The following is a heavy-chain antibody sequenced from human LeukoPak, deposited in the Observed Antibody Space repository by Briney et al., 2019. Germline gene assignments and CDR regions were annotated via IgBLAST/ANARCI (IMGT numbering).Heavy chain of an antibody. J-gene: IGHJ3*02. CDR3: AGEDYFDTSGYASWRFDI. D-gene: IGHD3-22*01. CDR2: IVYSGST. V-gene: IGHV4-39*07. CDR1: GGSFSSSNYY. Sequence: MTSETLSLTCTVSGGSFSSSNYYWGWIRQPPGKGLEWIGSIVYSGSTYYSPSLKSRVTISIDTSKNQVFLKLSSVTAADTAVYYCAGEDYFDTSGYASWRFDIWGQGTMVTVSS.